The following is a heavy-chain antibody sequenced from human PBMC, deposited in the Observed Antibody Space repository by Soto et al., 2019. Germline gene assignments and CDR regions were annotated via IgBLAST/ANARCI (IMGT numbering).Heavy chain of an antibody. Sequence: AQLVESGGGLVQPGGSLRISCAASGFTFSNYWMHWVRQVPGQGPVWVSRLNRDGSRTDYADSVRGRFTIFRDNARNTLSLQMNSLRAEDTAMYYCARDLGGAGSYWGHGTLVTVSS. CDR2: LNRDGSRT. V-gene: IGHV3-74*01. CDR3: ARDLGGAGSY. CDR1: GFTFSNYW. D-gene: IGHD1-26*01. J-gene: IGHJ4*01.